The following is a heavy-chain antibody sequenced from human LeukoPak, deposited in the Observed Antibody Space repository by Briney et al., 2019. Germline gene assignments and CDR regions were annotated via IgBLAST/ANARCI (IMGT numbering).Heavy chain of an antibody. Sequence: GGSLRLSCGASGFSFSNYAMSWVRQAPGKGLEWVSVISGSGSNTYYADSVKGRLTTSRDNSKNTLYLQMNSLRAEDTAVYYCARDRTSGSPGPHWWGQGTLVIVSS. CDR2: ISGSGSNT. D-gene: IGHD3-10*01. J-gene: IGHJ4*02. V-gene: IGHV3-23*01. CDR3: ARDRTSGSPGPHW. CDR1: GFSFSNYA.